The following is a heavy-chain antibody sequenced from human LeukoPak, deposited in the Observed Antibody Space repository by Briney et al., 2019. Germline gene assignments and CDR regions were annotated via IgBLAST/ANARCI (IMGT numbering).Heavy chain of an antibody. V-gene: IGHV4-59*08. CDR2: IYYSGST. CDR1: GGSISSYY. J-gene: IGHJ5*02. CDR3: ARLSSRNNWFDP. Sequence: KTSETLSLTCTVSGGSISSYYWSWIRQPPGKGLEWIGYIYYSGSTNYNPSLKSRVTISVDTSKNQFSLKLSSVTAADTAVYYCARLSSRNNWFDPWGQGTLVTVSS.